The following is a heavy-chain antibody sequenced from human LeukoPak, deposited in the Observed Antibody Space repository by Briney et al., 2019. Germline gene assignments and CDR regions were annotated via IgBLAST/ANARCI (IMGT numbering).Heavy chain of an antibody. CDR2: TRYDGSNK. D-gene: IGHD1-20*01. Sequence: GGSLRLSCAASGFTFSSYGMHWVRQAPGKGLEWVAFTRYDGSNKYYADSVKGRFTISRDNSKNTLYLQMNSLRAEDRAVYYCARWITGMAYFDYWGQGTLVTVSS. CDR3: ARWITGMAYFDY. CDR1: GFTFSSYG. V-gene: IGHV3-30*02. J-gene: IGHJ4*02.